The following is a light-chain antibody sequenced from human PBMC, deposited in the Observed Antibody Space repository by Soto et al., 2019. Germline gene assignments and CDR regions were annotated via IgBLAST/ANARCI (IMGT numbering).Light chain of an antibody. CDR3: QQYNNWPWT. CDR1: QSISDT. Sequence: EIVMTQSRSTLSVSPGRRSALPCRASQSISDTLAWYQQKPGQAPRLLIYSASRGATGFPARFSGSGSGTDFTLTISSLQSEDFAVYYCQQYNNWPWTFGQGTKVDIK. J-gene: IGKJ1*01. V-gene: IGKV3-15*01. CDR2: SAS.